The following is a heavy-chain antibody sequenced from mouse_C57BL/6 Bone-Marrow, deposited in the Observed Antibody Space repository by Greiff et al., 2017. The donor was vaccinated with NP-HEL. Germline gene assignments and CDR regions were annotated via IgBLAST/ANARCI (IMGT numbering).Heavy chain of an antibody. CDR2: ISDGGSYT. CDR3: ARAGTTNYFDY. V-gene: IGHV5-4*03. J-gene: IGHJ2*01. Sequence: DVMLVESGGGLVKPGGSLKLSCAASGFTFSSYAMSWVRQTPEKRLEWVATISDGGSYTYYPHNVKGRFTISRDNAKNNLYLQMRYLKSEDTAMDYCARAGTTNYFDYWGQGTTLTVSS. D-gene: IGHD2-12*01. CDR1: GFTFSSYA.